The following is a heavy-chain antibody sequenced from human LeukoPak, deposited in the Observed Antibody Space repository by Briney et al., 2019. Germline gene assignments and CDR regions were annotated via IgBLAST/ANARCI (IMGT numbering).Heavy chain of an antibody. Sequence: PGGSLRLSCAASGFTFSSYAMHWVRQAPGKGLEWVAVISYDGSNKYYADSVKGRFTISRDNSKNTLYLQMNSLRADDTAVYYCARAGREMATTTPFGFDYWGQGTLVTVSS. J-gene: IGHJ4*02. D-gene: IGHD5-24*01. CDR1: GFTFSSYA. V-gene: IGHV3-30-3*01. CDR3: ARAGREMATTTPFGFDY. CDR2: ISYDGSNK.